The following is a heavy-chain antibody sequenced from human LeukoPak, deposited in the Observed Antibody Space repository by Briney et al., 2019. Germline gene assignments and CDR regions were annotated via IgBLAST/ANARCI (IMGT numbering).Heavy chain of an antibody. J-gene: IGHJ4*02. Sequence: GGSLRLSCAASGFTFSSHLMHWVRQAQGTGLVWVSSVKSDGTATNYADSVKGRFTISGDNAKNTLYLQMNSLRVEDTAVYYCVRKFATGDWGQGTLVTVSS. V-gene: IGHV3-74*01. CDR3: VRKFATGD. D-gene: IGHD1-14*01. CDR1: GFTFSSHL. CDR2: VKSDGTAT.